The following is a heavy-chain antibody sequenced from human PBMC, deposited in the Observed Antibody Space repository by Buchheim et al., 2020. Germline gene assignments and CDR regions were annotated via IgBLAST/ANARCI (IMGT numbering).Heavy chain of an antibody. D-gene: IGHD3-3*01. J-gene: IGHJ4*02. Sequence: QVQLVQSGAEVKKPGASVKVSCKASGYTFTGNYVHWVRLAPGQGLEWMGWISPSSGGTKYAQKFQGRVTMTSDTSIRTVYMELSSLRSEDTAVYYCAKGSATRGDYWGQGTL. CDR1: GYTFTGNY. CDR3: AKGSATRGDY. CDR2: ISPSSGGT. V-gene: IGHV1-2*02.